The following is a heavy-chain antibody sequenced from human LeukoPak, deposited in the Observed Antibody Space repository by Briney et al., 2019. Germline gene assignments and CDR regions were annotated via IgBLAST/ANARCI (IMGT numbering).Heavy chain of an antibody. J-gene: IGHJ4*02. Sequence: ASVKVSCKASGGTFSSYAISWVRQAPGQGLEWMGRIIPILGIANYAQKFQGRVTITADKSTSTAYMELSSLRSEDTAVYYCARGGDVVATIGYFDYWGQGTLVTVSS. CDR2: IIPILGIA. CDR3: ARGGDVVATIGYFDY. CDR1: GGTFSSYA. V-gene: IGHV1-69*04. D-gene: IGHD5-12*01.